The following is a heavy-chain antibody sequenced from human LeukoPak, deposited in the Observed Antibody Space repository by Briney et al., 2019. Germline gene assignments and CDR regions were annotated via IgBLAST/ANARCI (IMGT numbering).Heavy chain of an antibody. J-gene: IGHJ1*01. Sequence: PSETLSLTCTVSGGSIISGSYYWGWVRQPPGKGLEWIGSIYYSGNTFYNASLQSRVTISVDTSTSQFSLRLTSVTAADTAVYYCATNRIYDSSGYYQYFQHWGQGTLVTVSS. V-gene: IGHV4-39*01. D-gene: IGHD3-22*01. CDR1: GGSIISGSYY. CDR2: IYYSGNT. CDR3: ATNRIYDSSGYYQYFQH.